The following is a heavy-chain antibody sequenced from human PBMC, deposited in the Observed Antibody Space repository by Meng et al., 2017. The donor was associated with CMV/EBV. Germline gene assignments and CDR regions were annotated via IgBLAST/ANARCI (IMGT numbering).Heavy chain of an antibody. D-gene: IGHD3-3*01. CDR3: ARVRNYDFWSGYSSLGNWFDP. CDR2: INHSGST. J-gene: IGHJ5*02. Sequence: GSLRLSCAVYGGSFSGYYWSWIRQPPGKGLEWIGEINHSGSTNYNPSLKSRVTISVDTSKNQFSLKLSSVTAADTAVYYCARVRNYDFWSGYSSLGNWFDPWGQGTLVTVSS. CDR1: GGSFSGYY. V-gene: IGHV4-34*01.